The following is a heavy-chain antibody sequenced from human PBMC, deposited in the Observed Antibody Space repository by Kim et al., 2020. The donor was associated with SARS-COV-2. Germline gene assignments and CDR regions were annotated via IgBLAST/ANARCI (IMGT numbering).Heavy chain of an antibody. V-gene: IGHV1-69*04. CDR3: ARSIVGATIHWYSDL. CDR1: GGTFSSYA. D-gene: IGHD1-26*01. Sequence: VKVSCKASGGTFSSYAISWVRQAPGQGLEWMGRIIPILGIANYAQKFQGRVTITAHKSTSTAYMELSSLRSEDTAVYYCARSIVGATIHWYSDLWGRGTLVTVSS. J-gene: IGHJ2*01. CDR2: IIPILGIA.